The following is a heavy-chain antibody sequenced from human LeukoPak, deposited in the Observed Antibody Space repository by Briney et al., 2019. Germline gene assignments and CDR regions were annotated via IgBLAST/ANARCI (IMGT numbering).Heavy chain of an antibody. D-gene: IGHD3-3*01. CDR1: GFTFRSYT. CDR3: ARGGTPPTKMTVFGVVIID. J-gene: IGHJ4*02. CDR2: ISNDGTHR. Sequence: GGSLRLSCAAYGFTFRSYTMHWVRQAPGKGLEWVAVISNDGTHRYHADSVKGRFTISRDNSRNTLFLQMNNLRPEDTALYYCARGGTPPTKMTVFGVVIIDWGQGTLVTVSS. V-gene: IGHV3-30*04.